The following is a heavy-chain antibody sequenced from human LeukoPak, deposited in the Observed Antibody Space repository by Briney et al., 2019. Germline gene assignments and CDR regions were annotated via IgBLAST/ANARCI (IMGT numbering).Heavy chain of an antibody. D-gene: IGHD6-19*01. CDR2: SSSGGSAI. CDR1: GFTFSSYE. J-gene: IGHJ4*02. V-gene: IGHV3-48*03. Sequence: GGPLRLSCAASGFTFSSYEMNWVRQAPGKGLEWVSYSSSGGSAIYYADSVKGRFTISRDNAKNSLYLQMNSLRAEDTAIYYCVRDPSVAADDYWGQGTLVTVSS. CDR3: VRDPSVAADDY.